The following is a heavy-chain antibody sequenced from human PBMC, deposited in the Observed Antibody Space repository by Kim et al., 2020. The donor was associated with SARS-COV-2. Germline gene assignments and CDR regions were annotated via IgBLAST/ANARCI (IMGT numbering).Heavy chain of an antibody. CDR2: IYYSGST. J-gene: IGHJ5*02. CDR1: GGSISSSSYY. V-gene: IGHV4-39*01. D-gene: IGHD3-3*01. CDR3: ARTIQEPYLNGDDFWSGYYTGAFDP. Sequence: SETLSLTCTVSGGSISSSSYYWGWIRQPPGKGLEWIGSIYYSGSTYYNPSLKSRVTISVDTSKNQFSLKLSSVTAADTAVYYCARTIQEPYLNGDDFWSGYYTGAFDPWGQGTLVTVSS.